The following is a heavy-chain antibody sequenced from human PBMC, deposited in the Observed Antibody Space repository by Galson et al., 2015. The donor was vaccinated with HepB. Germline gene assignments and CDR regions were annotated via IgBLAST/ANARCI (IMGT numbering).Heavy chain of an antibody. V-gene: IGHV3-48*02. D-gene: IGHD5-24*01. CDR2: ISSSGDTV. CDR1: GFSFNRHS. Sequence: SLRLSCAASGFSFNRHSMNWVRQVPGKGLEWISYISSSGDTVRYVDSVKGRFTVSRDNAKNSLYLQMNSLRDDDTAIYYCAKDWQRWLQTWGQGTLVTVSS. J-gene: IGHJ4*02. CDR3: AKDWQRWLQT.